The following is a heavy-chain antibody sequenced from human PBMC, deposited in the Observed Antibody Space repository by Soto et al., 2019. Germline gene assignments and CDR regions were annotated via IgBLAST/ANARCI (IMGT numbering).Heavy chain of an antibody. V-gene: IGHV4-38-2*01. CDR1: GYSISSGYY. J-gene: IGHJ5*02. D-gene: IGHD3-22*01. Sequence: SETLSLTCAVSGYSISSGYYWGWLRQPPGKGLEWIGSIDHGGSTYYNPSLNSRVTLSIDMTNNHVSLILNSVTAADTAVYYCARVGPWVPYYYDSSPYTFENWFDPWGQGTLVTVS. CDR3: ARVGPWVPYYYDSSPYTFENWFDP. CDR2: IDHGGST.